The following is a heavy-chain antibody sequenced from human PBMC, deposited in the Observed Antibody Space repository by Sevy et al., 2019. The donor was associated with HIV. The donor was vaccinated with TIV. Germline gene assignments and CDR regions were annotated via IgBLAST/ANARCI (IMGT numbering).Heavy chain of an antibody. D-gene: IGHD2-8*01. V-gene: IGHV3-72*01. CDR3: ARGTIAGYCTNGVCYVPGYYYGMDV. Sequence: GSLRLSCAASGFTFSDHYMDWVRQAPGKGLEWVGRTRNKANSYTTEYAASVKGRFTISRDDSKNSLYLQMNSLKTEETAVYYCARGTIAGYCTNGVCYVPGYYYGMDVWGQGTTVTVSS. CDR2: TRNKANSYTT. CDR1: GFTFSDHY. J-gene: IGHJ6*02.